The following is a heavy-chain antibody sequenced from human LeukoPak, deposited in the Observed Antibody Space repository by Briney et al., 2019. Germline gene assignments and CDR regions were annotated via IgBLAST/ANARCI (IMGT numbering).Heavy chain of an antibody. CDR2: IKQDGSEK. CDR3: ARDGGGVVPADY. V-gene: IGHV3-7*01. Sequence: GGSLRLSCVASGFTFSSYWMSWVRQAPGKGLEWVANIKQDGSEKYYVDSVKGRFTISRDNAKNSLYLQMNSLRAEDTAVYYCARDGGGVVPADYWGQGTLVTVSS. J-gene: IGHJ4*02. D-gene: IGHD2-2*01. CDR1: GFTFSSYW.